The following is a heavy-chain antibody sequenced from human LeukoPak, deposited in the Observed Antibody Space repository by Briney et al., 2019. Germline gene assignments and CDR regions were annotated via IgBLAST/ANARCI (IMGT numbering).Heavy chain of an antibody. CDR2: VSGSGYMT. V-gene: IGHV3-23*01. CDR1: GFTFGSYA. Sequence: GGSLRLSCAASGFTFGSYAMSWVRQAPGKGLEWVSGVSGSGYMTYYADSVKGRFTISRDNFKNTLYLQMDSLRAEDTAIYYCAKDRVCSSTSCYPGWWGQGTLSPSPQ. J-gene: IGHJ4*02. D-gene: IGHD2-2*01. CDR3: AKDRVCSSTSCYPGW.